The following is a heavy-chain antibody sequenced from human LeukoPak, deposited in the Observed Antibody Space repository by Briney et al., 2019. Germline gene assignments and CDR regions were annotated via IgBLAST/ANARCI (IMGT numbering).Heavy chain of an antibody. CDR2: INTADGNT. CDR1: GYTFTNYA. J-gene: IGHJ4*02. CDR3: AVSTYYYGSTYYYDSGSYYAFDY. D-gene: IGHD3-10*01. Sequence: GASVKVSCKTSGYTFTNYAMHWVCQAPGQRLEWMGWINTADGNTKYSQKFQGRVTITKDTSASTASMELSSLRSEDTAVYYRAVSTYYYGSTYYYDSGSYYAFDYWGQGTLVTVSS. V-gene: IGHV1-3*04.